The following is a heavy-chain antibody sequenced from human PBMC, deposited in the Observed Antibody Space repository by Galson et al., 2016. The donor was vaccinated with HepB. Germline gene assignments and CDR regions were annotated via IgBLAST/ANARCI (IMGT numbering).Heavy chain of an antibody. Sequence: SETLSLTCIVSGDSVSSSIYFWAWIRQPPGKGLEWIGTGNMYYSGTTYYNPSLKSRVTISLDTSKNQFSLNLRDVTAADTAVYYCARDLILNGLDVWGQGTTVTVSS. CDR3: ARDLILNGLDV. D-gene: IGHD2-21*01. V-gene: IGHV4-39*02. CDR2: GNMYYSGTT. J-gene: IGHJ6*02. CDR1: GDSVSSSIYF.